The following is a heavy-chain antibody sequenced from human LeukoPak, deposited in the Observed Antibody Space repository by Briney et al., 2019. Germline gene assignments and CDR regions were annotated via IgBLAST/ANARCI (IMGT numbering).Heavy chain of an antibody. CDR2: INHSGST. CDR1: GGSFSGYY. Sequence: PSETLSLTCAVYGGSFSGYYRSWIRQPPGKGLEWIGEINHSGSTNYNPSLKSRVTISVDTSKNQFSLKLSSVTAADTAVYYCARHGDIVVVPAAIGYYFDYWGQGTLVTVSS. D-gene: IGHD2-2*01. J-gene: IGHJ4*02. CDR3: ARHGDIVVVPAAIGYYFDY. V-gene: IGHV4-34*01.